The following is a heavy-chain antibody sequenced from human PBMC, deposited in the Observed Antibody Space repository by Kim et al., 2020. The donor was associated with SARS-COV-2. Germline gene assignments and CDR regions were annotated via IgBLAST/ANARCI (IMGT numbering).Heavy chain of an antibody. Sequence: GGSLRLSCAASGFNFNNFGMHWVRQAPGKGLEWVAVISYEGSKKYYIDSAKGRFTISRDNSKNTLFPYMNIMSVEDKAAYYCARASGVFLLPASCDSYF. CDR1: GFNFNNFG. J-gene: IGHJ4*01. CDR3: ARASGVFLLPASCDSYF. CDR2: ISYEGSKK. D-gene: IGHD2-15*01. V-gene: IGHV3-30*04.